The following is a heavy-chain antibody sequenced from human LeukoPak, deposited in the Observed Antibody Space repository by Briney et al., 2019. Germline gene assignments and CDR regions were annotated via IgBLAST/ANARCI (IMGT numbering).Heavy chain of an antibody. CDR3: AREPSGYSSSSGYYYYMDV. Sequence: SETLSLTCTVSGGSISSSSYYWGWIRQPPGKGLEWIGSIYYSGSTYYNPSLKSRVTISVDTSKNQFSLKLSSVTAADTAMYYCAREPSGYSSSSGYYYYMDVWGKGTTVTVSS. CDR2: IYYSGST. V-gene: IGHV4-39*07. D-gene: IGHD6-13*01. J-gene: IGHJ6*03. CDR1: GGSISSSSYY.